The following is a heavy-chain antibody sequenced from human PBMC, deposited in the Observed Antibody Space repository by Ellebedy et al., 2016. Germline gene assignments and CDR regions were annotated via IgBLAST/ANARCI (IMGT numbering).Heavy chain of an antibody. CDR2: IIPILGIA. CDR1: AGSFSSYA. V-gene: IGHV1-69*04. CDR3: ARGVLYDSSGYYSDY. D-gene: IGHD3-22*01. Sequence: SVKVSCXASAGSFSSYAISWLRQAPGQGLEWMGRIIPILGIANYAQKFQGRVTITADKSTSTAYMELSSLRSEDTAVYYCARGVLYDSSGYYSDYWGQGTLVTVSS. J-gene: IGHJ4*02.